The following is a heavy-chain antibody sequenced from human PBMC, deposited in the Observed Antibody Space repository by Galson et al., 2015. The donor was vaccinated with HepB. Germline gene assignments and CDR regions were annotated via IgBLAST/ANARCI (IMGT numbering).Heavy chain of an antibody. CDR3: AKDPLMTTVTTYNWFDP. CDR1: GFTFSSYG. CDR2: ISYDGSNK. D-gene: IGHD4-17*01. V-gene: IGHV3-30*18. J-gene: IGHJ5*02. Sequence: SLRLSCAASGFTFSSYGMHWVRQAPGKGLEWVAVISYDGSNKYYADSVKGRFTISRDNSKNTLYLQMNSLRAEDTAVYYCAKDPLMTTVTTYNWFDPWGQGTLVTVSS.